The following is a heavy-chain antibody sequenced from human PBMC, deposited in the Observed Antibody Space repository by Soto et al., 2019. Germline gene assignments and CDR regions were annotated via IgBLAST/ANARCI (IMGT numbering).Heavy chain of an antibody. Sequence: SETLSLTCTVSGGSISSSSYYWGWIRQPPGKGLEWIGSIYYSGSTYYNPSLKSRVTISVDTSKNQFSLKLSSVTAADTAVYYCARQVGSGWYFSPTDAFDIWGQGTMVTVSS. D-gene: IGHD6-19*01. CDR3: ARQVGSGWYFSPTDAFDI. V-gene: IGHV4-39*01. CDR2: IYYSGST. J-gene: IGHJ3*02. CDR1: GGSISSSSYY.